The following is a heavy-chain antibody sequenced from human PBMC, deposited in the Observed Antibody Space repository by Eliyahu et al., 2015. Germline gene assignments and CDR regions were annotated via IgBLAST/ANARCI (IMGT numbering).Heavy chain of an antibody. Sequence: QVQLMXSGGGVVQPGRSLRLSCAASGITFNNYAMHWVRQAPGKGLEWVSLISYEGNNQYYADSVKGRFTISRDNSKNTLYLQMNSLRAEDTAMYYCARGGWFRELNAFDIWGQGTMVTVSS. CDR1: GITFNNYA. CDR3: ARGGWFRELNAFDI. V-gene: IGHV3-30*01. J-gene: IGHJ3*02. CDR2: ISYEGNNQ. D-gene: IGHD3-10*01.